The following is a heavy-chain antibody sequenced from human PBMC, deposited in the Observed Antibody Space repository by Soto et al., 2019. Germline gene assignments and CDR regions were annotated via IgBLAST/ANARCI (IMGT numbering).Heavy chain of an antibody. CDR2: ISNNGDTA. D-gene: IGHD3-16*02. V-gene: IGHV3-23*01. CDR1: GFTFSSYA. J-gene: IGHJ4*02. Sequence: EVQLLESGGGLVQPGGSLTLSCATSGFTFSSYAMVWVRQAAEKGLEWVASISNNGDTAYYADSVKGRVTISRGNSENTLYLQMNGLRADVTALYFCAKSRVFIGAIVTLLDSWAQGTQVTVSS. CDR3: AKSRVFIGAIVTLLDS.